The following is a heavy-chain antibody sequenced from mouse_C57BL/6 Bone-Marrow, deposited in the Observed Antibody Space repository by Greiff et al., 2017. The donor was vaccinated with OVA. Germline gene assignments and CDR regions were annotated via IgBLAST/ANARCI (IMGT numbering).Heavy chain of an antibody. D-gene: IGHD1-1*01. J-gene: IGHJ4*01. V-gene: IGHV3-8*01. CDR2: ISYSGST. CDR1: GYSITSDY. CDR3: ARYKQEDGSHYAMDY. Sequence: EVHLVESGPGLAKPSQTLSLTCSVTGYSITSDYWNWIRKFPGNKLEYMGYISYSGSTYYNPSLKSRISITRDTSKNQYYLQLNSVTTEDTATYYCARYKQEDGSHYAMDYWGQGTSVTVSS.